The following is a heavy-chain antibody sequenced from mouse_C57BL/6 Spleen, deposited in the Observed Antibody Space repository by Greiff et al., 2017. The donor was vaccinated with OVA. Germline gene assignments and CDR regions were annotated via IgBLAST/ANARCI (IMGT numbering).Heavy chain of an antibody. D-gene: IGHD2-1*01. CDR3: ARRGKLSLWYFDV. V-gene: IGHV1-69*01. Sequence: QVQLQQPGAELVMPGASVKLSCKASGYTFTSYWMHWVKQRPGQGLEWIGEIDPSDSYTNSNQKFKGKSTLTVDKSSSTAYMQLSSLTSEDSAVYYSARRGKLSLWYFDVWGTGTTVTVSS. CDR2: IDPSDSYT. CDR1: GYTFTSYW. J-gene: IGHJ1*03.